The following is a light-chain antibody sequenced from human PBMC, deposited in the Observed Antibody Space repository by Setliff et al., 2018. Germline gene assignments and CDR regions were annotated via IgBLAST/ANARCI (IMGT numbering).Light chain of an antibody. CDR3: LSYTSKTTHAL. CDR2: EVS. Sequence: QSALTQPAAVSGSPGQSITISCTGTSSDVGGYNYVSRYQQHPGKAPKLMIYEVSKRPSGVSDRFSGSKSGNTASLTISGLQAEDEADYYCLSYTSKTTHALFGRGTKV. CDR1: SSDVGGYNY. J-gene: IGLJ6*01. V-gene: IGLV2-14*01.